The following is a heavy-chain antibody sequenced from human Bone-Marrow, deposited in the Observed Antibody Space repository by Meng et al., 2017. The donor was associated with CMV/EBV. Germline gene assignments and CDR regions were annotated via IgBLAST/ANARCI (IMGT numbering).Heavy chain of an antibody. CDR1: GGSISSYY. CDR2: IYYSGST. Sequence: SETLSLTCTVSGGSISSYYWSWIRQPPGKGLEWIGYIYYSGSTNYNPSLNSRVTISVDTSKNQFSLKLSSVTAADTAVYYCARDITPPTYRGIVGAIEGFDPWGQGTLVTVSS. J-gene: IGHJ5*02. CDR3: ARDITPPTYRGIVGAIEGFDP. V-gene: IGHV4-59*01. D-gene: IGHD1-26*01.